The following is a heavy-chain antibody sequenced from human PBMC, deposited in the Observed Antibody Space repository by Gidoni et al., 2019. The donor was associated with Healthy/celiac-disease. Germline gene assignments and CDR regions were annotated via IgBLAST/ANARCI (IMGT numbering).Heavy chain of an antibody. CDR2: ISSSSSYI. CDR1: GFTFSSYS. D-gene: IGHD2-8*01. V-gene: IGHV3-21*01. CDR3: ARDLGYCTNGVCSGFDY. J-gene: IGHJ4*02. Sequence: EVQLVESGGGLVKPGGSLRLSCAASGFTFSSYSMNWVRQAPGKGLEWVSSISSSSSYIYYADSVKGRFTISRDNAKNSLYLQMNSLRAEDTAVYYCARDLGYCTNGVCSGFDYWGQGTLVTVSS.